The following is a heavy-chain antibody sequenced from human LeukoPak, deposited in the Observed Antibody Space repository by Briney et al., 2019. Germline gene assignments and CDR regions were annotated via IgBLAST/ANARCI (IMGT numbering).Heavy chain of an antibody. D-gene: IGHD6-19*01. CDR1: GFTFDDYA. CDR2: ISWNSGSI. CDR3: ARAIYRAVAGSYYYYYYGMDV. V-gene: IGHV3-9*01. J-gene: IGHJ6*02. Sequence: GGSLRLSCAASGFTFDDYAMHWVRQAPGKGLEWVSGISWNSGSIGYADSVKGRFTISRDNSKNTLYLQMNSLRAEDTAVYYCARAIYRAVAGSYYYYYYGMDVWGQGTTVTVSS.